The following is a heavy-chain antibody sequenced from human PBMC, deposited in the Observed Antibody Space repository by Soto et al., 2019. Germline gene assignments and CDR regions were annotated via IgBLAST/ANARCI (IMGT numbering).Heavy chain of an antibody. V-gene: IGHV2-5*02. CDR3: AHRQTYCCGNCYSGFDY. J-gene: IGHJ4*02. CDR1: GFSLTTSGVG. D-gene: IGHD2-21*02. CDR2: IYWDDDK. Sequence: QITLKESGPPLVKPTQTLTLTCTFSGFSLTTSGVGVGWIRQPPGKALEWLALIYWDDDKRYSTSLKSRLTITKNTYKHQVVLTMTNMDPVDTATYFCAHRQTYCCGNCYSGFDYWGQGTLVTVSS.